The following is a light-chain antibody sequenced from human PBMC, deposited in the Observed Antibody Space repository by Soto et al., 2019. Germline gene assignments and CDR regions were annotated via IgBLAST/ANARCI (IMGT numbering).Light chain of an antibody. Sequence: QSVLTRQPSVSGAPGQRVTISCTGSSSNIGAGYDGHWYQQLPGTAPKLLIYGNSNRPSGVPDRFSGSKSGTSASLAITGLQAEDEADYYCQSYDSSLSGFYVFGTGTKVTVL. J-gene: IGLJ1*01. CDR2: GNS. V-gene: IGLV1-40*01. CDR1: SSNIGAGYD. CDR3: QSYDSSLSGFYV.